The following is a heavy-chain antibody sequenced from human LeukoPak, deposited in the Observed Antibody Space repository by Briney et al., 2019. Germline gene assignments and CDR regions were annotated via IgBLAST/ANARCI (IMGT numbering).Heavy chain of an antibody. CDR2: IYYSGST. D-gene: IGHD3-9*01. V-gene: IGHV4-59*01. CDR3: ARDLGKLRYFDWFDY. Sequence: PSETLSLTCTVSGGSISSYYWSWIRQPPGKGLEWIGYIYYSGSTNYNPSLKSRVTISVDTSKNQFSLKLSSVTAADTAVYYCARDLGKLRYFDWFDYWGQGTLVTVSS. J-gene: IGHJ4*02. CDR1: GGSISSYY.